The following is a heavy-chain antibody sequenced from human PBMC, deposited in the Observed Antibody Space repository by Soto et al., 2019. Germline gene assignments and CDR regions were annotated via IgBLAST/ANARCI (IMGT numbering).Heavy chain of an antibody. Sequence: ASVKVSCKASGDTFDSYIISWVRQAPGQGLEWMGRLIPILGVTDYAQRFQGRVTITADKSTSTAYMELSTLRSEDTAVYFCTFYSADDPPSDNWGQGTLVTVSS. D-gene: IGHD5-12*01. J-gene: IGHJ4*02. CDR2: LIPILGVT. CDR1: GDTFDSYI. CDR3: TFYSADDPPSDN. V-gene: IGHV1-69*02.